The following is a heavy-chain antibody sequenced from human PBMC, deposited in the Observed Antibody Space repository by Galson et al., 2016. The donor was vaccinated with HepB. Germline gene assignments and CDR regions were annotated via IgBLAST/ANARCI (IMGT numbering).Heavy chain of an antibody. J-gene: IGHJ4*02. Sequence: LRLSCAASGFTCSSYCVTGVRQAPGKGVGWVAYIKEDGRKTDYVDSVRGRFTISRDNAQNSLYLQMNSLRAEDTAVYYCARDRGWNNDDYWGQGTLVTVS. D-gene: IGHD1/OR15-1a*01. CDR3: ARDRGWNNDDY. V-gene: IGHV3-7*03. CDR2: IKEDGRKT. CDR1: GFTCSSYC.